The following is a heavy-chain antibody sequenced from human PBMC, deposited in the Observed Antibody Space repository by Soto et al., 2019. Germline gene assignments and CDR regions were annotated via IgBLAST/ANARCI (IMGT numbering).Heavy chain of an antibody. Sequence: EVQLLESGGGLVQPGGSLRLSCAASGFTFSSYAMSWVRQAPGKGLEWVSAISGSGGSTYYADSVKGRFTISRDNSKNTLYLQMNSLRAEDTAVYYCAKHRHYDYVWGSPDAFDIWGQGTMVTVSS. J-gene: IGHJ3*02. D-gene: IGHD3-16*01. CDR1: GFTFSSYA. CDR3: AKHRHYDYVWGSPDAFDI. V-gene: IGHV3-23*01. CDR2: ISGSGGST.